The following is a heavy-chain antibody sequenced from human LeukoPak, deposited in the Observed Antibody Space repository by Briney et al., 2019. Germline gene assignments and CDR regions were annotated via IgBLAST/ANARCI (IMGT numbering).Heavy chain of an antibody. CDR2: ISGYNGNA. D-gene: IGHD3-16*02. CDR1: GNTFNKYD. CDR3: ARDRGRMITFGGVIVRSHWFDP. J-gene: IGHJ5*02. V-gene: IGHV1-18*01. Sequence: GASVKVSCKASGNTFNKYDLNWVRQAPGQGLEWMGWISGYNGNANYAQKFQGRVTMTTDTSTSTAYMELRSLRSDDTAVYYCARDRGRMITFGGVIVRSHWFDPWGQGTLVTVSS.